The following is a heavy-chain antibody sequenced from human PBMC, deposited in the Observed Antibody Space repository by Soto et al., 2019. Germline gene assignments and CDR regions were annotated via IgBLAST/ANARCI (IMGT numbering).Heavy chain of an antibody. D-gene: IGHD4-17*01. Sequence: EVQLVESGGGLVKPGGSLRLSCAASGFTFNTYSMNWVRQAPGKGLEWVSSISSSSSYIYYADSVKGRFTISRDNAKNSLYLQMNSLRAEDTAMYYCARDMTTLTTAYFQHWGLGTLVTVSS. J-gene: IGHJ1*01. CDR2: ISSSSSYI. CDR1: GFTFNTYS. CDR3: ARDMTTLTTAYFQH. V-gene: IGHV3-21*01.